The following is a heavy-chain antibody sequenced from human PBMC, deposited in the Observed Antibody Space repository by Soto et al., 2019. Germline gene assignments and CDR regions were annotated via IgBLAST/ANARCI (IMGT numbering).Heavy chain of an antibody. CDR2: ISAYNGNT. D-gene: IGHD2-2*01. Sequence: QVQLVQSGAEVKKPGASVKVSCKASGYTFTSYGISWVRQAPGQWLEWMGWISAYNGNTNYAQKLPGRVTMTTDTSTSTAYMELRSLRSDDTAVYYCARDWGIVGVPYYFDYWGQGTLVTVSS. J-gene: IGHJ4*02. V-gene: IGHV1-18*01. CDR3: ARDWGIVGVPYYFDY. CDR1: GYTFTSYG.